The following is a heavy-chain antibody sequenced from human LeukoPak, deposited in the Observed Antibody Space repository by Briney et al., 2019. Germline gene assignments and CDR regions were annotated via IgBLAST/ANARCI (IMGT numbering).Heavy chain of an antibody. CDR2: IKQDGSEK. Sequence: PGGSLRLSCAASGFTFSSYWMSWVRQAPGKGLEWVANIKQDGSEKYYVDSVKGRFTISRDNAKNSLYLQMNSLRAEDTAVYYCASLLRYFDWSDDYWGQGTLVTVSS. D-gene: IGHD3-9*01. CDR1: GFTFSSYW. CDR3: ASLLRYFDWSDDY. V-gene: IGHV3-7*01. J-gene: IGHJ4*02.